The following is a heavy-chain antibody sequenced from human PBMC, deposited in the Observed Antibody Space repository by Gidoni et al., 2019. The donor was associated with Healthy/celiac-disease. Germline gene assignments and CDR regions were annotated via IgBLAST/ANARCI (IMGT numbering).Heavy chain of an antibody. CDR2: FDPEDGET. CDR1: GYTLTELS. D-gene: IGHD6-19*01. J-gene: IGHJ3*02. V-gene: IGHV1-24*01. Sequence: QVPLVQSGAEVKKPGASVTVSFTVSGYTLTELSLHWVRQAPGKGLEWMGGFDPEDGETIYAQKVQGRVTMTEDTSTDTAYMELSSLRSEDTAVYYCATVNAAVASIATDDAFDIWGQGTMVTVSS. CDR3: ATVNAAVASIATDDAFDI.